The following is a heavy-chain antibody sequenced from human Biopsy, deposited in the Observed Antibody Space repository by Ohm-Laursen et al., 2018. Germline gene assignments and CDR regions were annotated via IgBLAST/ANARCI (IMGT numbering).Heavy chain of an antibody. CDR1: GFTFDDYG. V-gene: IGHV3-30*18. J-gene: IGHJ6*02. CDR2: IFYDGSNT. Sequence: SLRLSCTAPGFTFDDYGMQWVRQTPGKGLEWVAFIFYDGSNTYYADSVKGRFTISRDNSRDTLYLQMSSLRAEDTAVYYCAKDRYNYTPIGGFSMDVWGQGATVTVSS. D-gene: IGHD5-18*01. CDR3: AKDRYNYTPIGGFSMDV.